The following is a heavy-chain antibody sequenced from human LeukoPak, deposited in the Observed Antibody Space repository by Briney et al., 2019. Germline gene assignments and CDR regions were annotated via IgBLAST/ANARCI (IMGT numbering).Heavy chain of an antibody. CDR2: IYHSGST. D-gene: IGHD3-10*01. J-gene: IGHJ4*02. CDR3: ARGGSYYYGSGRDFDY. V-gene: IGHV4-59*01. CDR1: GGSISTYY. Sequence: PSETLSLTCTLSGGSISTYYWSWIRQPPGKGLEWIGYIYHSGSTNYNPSLKSRVTISVDTSKNQFSLKLSSVTAADTAVYYCARGGSYYYGSGRDFDYWGQGTLVTVSS.